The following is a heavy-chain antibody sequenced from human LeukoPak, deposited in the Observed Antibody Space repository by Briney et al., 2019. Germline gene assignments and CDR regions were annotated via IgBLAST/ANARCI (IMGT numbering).Heavy chain of an antibody. V-gene: IGHV7-4-1*02. CDR1: GYTFTSYA. D-gene: IGHD6-13*01. CDR2: INTNTGNP. Sequence: GASVKVSRKACGYTFTSYAMNWVRQAPGQGREWMGWINTNTGNPTYAQGVTGRFVFSLDTSVSTAYLQISSLKAEDTAVYYCARAQSSSWLRWGQGTLVTVSS. J-gene: IGHJ4*02. CDR3: ARAQSSSWLR.